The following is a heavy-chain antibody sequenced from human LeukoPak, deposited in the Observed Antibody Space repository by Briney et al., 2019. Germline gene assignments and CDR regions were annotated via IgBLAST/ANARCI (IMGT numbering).Heavy chain of an antibody. CDR1: GASISGYY. Sequence: PSETLSLTCTVSGASISGYYWSWIRQPPGRGLEWIGYIYYSGSTSYNPSLGSRVTISVDTSNNQFSLKLSSVTAADTAVYYCARGERPGCDYWGQGTLVTVSS. V-gene: IGHV4-59*01. CDR3: ARGERPGCDY. D-gene: IGHD1-1*01. CDR2: IYYSGST. J-gene: IGHJ4*02.